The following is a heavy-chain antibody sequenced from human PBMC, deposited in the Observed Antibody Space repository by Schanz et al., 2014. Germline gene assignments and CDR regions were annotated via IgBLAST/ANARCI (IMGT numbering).Heavy chain of an antibody. V-gene: IGHV3-30*18. CDR3: AKDLNRVATAPQS. Sequence: QVQLVESGGGVVQPGRSLRLSCAGSGFSFSDYGMHWVRQAPGRGLEWVAVISYHGSERYYADSVKGRFTVSRDNSKNTVYLQMNSLRDEDTALYYCAKDLNRVATAPQSWGQGTLVTVSS. CDR2: ISYHGSER. J-gene: IGHJ5*02. D-gene: IGHD5-12*01. CDR1: GFSFSDYG.